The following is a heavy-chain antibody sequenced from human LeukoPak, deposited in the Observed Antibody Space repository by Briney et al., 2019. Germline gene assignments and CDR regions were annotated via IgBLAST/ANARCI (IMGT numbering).Heavy chain of an antibody. V-gene: IGHV3-48*01. Sequence: GGSLRLSCAASGFTFSSYSMNRVRQAPGKGLEWVSYISSSSSTIYYADSVKGRFTISRDNAKNSLYLQMNSLRAEDTALYYCAKDIRYSGYDSYFDYWGQGTLVTVSS. J-gene: IGHJ4*02. CDR1: GFTFSSYS. D-gene: IGHD5-12*01. CDR2: ISSSSSTI. CDR3: AKDIRYSGYDSYFDY.